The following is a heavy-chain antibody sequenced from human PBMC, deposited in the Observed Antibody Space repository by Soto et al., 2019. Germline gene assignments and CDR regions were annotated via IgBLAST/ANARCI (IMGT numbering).Heavy chain of an antibody. CDR2: INHSGSP. J-gene: IGHJ5*02. V-gene: IGHV4-34*01. CDR3: ATANWSHHYFYP. CDR1: GGSFSGYY. Sequence: QVRLQQWGTGLLKSSETLSLTCAVYGGSFSGYYWSWLRQPPGKGLEWIGEINHSGSPNYNPSLKSRVTISVDTSKNQFSLKMTSVTAADTSVYYCATANWSHHYFYPWGQGTLVTVSS. D-gene: IGHD1-1*01.